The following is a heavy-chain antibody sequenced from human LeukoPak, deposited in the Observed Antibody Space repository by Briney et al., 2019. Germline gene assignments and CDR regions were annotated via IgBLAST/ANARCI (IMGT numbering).Heavy chain of an antibody. CDR1: GFPFTRFY. CDR3: ARKDFSSGSFSY. V-gene: IGHV3-11*04. Sequence: GGSLRLSCAVSGFPFTRFYMSWIRQAPGKGLEWISYIGLSDSPLDYADSVRGRFTISRDNAKNSLYLELNSLRAEDTAVYYCARKDFSSGSFSYWGQGTLVTVFS. J-gene: IGHJ4*02. CDR2: IGLSDSPL. D-gene: IGHD3-22*01.